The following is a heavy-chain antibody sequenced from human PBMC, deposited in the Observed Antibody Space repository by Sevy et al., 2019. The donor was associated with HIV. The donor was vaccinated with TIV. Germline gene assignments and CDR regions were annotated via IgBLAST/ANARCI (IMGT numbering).Heavy chain of an antibody. D-gene: IGHD2-21*01. J-gene: IGHJ6*02. CDR2: IDGNGDTI. V-gene: IGHV3-11*01. CDR1: GFTLSDYY. Sequence: GGSLRLSCAASGFTLSDYYMSWIRQAPGKGLQWIAYIDGNGDTIDYAYSLKGRVTISRDNAKNSVYLQMNTLRAEDTAVYYCARDHVKDGEGGDYYYHAMDVWGRGTTVTVSS. CDR3: ARDHVKDGEGGDYYYHAMDV.